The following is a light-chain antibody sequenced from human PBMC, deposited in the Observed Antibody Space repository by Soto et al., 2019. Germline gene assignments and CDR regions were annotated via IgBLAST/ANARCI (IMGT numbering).Light chain of an antibody. V-gene: IGLV2-23*01. CDR3: CSYAGSTNV. CDR1: SSDVGSYKF. J-gene: IGLJ1*01. Sequence: QSVLTQPASVSESPGQSITISCTGTSSDVGSYKFVSWYQHHPGKAPKLMIYEGTTRPSGVSDRFSGSKSGNTASLTISGLQADDESDYYCCSYAGSTNVFGTGNKGNDL. CDR2: EGT.